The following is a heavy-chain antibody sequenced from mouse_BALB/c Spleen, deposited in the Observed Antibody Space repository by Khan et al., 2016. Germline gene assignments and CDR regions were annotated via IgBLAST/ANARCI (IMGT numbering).Heavy chain of an antibody. CDR3: ARLHSYGYVGC. D-gene: IGHD1-2*01. Sequence: EVKLLESGGGLVQPGGSLKLSCAASGFDFSRYWMSWVRQAPGKGLEWIGEINPDSSTINYTPSLKDKFIISRDNATNTLYLQMSKVRSEDTSLYYFARLHSYGYVGCWGHGTTLTVSS. V-gene: IGHV4-1*02. J-gene: IGHJ2*01. CDR1: GFDFSRYW. CDR2: INPDSSTI.